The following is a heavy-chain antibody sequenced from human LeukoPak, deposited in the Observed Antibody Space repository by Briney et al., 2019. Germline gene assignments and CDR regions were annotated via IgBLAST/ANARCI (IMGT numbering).Heavy chain of an antibody. CDR2: IIPIFGTA. CDR3: ARAPDYTYYTDV. D-gene: IGHD3-3*01. CDR1: GGTFSSYA. J-gene: IGHJ6*03. Sequence: SVKVSCKASGGTFSSYAISWVRQAPGQGLEWMGGIIPIFGTANYAQKFQGRVTITTDESTSTAYMELSSLRSEDTAVYYCARAPDYTYYTDVWGKGTTVTVSS. V-gene: IGHV1-69*05.